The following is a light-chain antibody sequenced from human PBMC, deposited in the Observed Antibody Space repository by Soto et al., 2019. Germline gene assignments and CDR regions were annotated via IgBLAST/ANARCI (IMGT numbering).Light chain of an antibody. J-gene: IGKJ1*01. Sequence: ESVLTQSPVTLSFSPGEIATLSCSSSQTVSTNYLAWYQQKPGQAPRLLIYGASSRATGIPDRFSGSGSGTDFTLTISRLEPEDFAVYYCQHYDRSPLWTFGQGTKVDIK. CDR2: GAS. V-gene: IGKV3-20*01. CDR3: QHYDRSPLWT. CDR1: QTVSTNY.